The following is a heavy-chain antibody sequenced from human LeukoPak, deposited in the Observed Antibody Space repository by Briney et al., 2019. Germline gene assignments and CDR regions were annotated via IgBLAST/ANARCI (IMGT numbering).Heavy chain of an antibody. J-gene: IGHJ4*02. CDR3: ARAPYY. CDR2: IYHSGGT. V-gene: IGHV4-30-2*01. Sequence: PSQTLSLTCAVSGGSISSGGYSWSWLRQPPGKGLEWIVYIYHSGGTYYNPSLKSRVTISVDRSKNQFSLKLSSVTAADTAVYYCARAPYYWGQGTLVTVSS. CDR1: GGSISSGGYS.